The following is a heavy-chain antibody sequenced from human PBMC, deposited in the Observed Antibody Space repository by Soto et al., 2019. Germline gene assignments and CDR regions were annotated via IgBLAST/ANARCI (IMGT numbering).Heavy chain of an antibody. CDR1: GFTFSSYA. D-gene: IGHD2-15*01. J-gene: IGHJ4*02. CDR2: ISGSGGST. V-gene: IGHV3-23*01. Sequence: EVQLLESGGGLVQPGGSLRLSCAATGFTFSSYAMSWVRQAPGKGLEWVSAISGSGGSTYYADSVKGRFTISRDNSKNTLYLQMNSLRAEDKAVYYCAKARNPYCSGGSCYSLPFDYWGQGTMVTVSS. CDR3: AKARNPYCSGGSCYSLPFDY.